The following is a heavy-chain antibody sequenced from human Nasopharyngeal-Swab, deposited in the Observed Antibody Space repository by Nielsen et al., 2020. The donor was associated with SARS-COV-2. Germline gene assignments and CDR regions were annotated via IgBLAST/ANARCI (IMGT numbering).Heavy chain of an antibody. D-gene: IGHD6-19*01. Sequence: SVKVSCKASGGTFSSYAISWVRQAPGQGLEWMGGIIPIFGTANYAQKFQGRVTITADESTSTAYMELSSLGSEDTAVYYCARGDIIAVAGTGYYYYYYMDVWGKGTTVTVSS. CDR1: GGTFSSYA. V-gene: IGHV1-69*13. CDR3: ARGDIIAVAGTGYYYYYYMDV. CDR2: IIPIFGTA. J-gene: IGHJ6*03.